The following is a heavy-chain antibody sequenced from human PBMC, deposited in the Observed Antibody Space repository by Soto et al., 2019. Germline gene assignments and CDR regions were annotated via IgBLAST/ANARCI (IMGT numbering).Heavy chain of an antibody. CDR1: GVTYSHYS. CDR2: ISGSGRDT. V-gene: IGHV3-23*01. CDR3: AKERLEEVGTFFEC. Sequence: GGALRLSCSASGVTYSHYSMSWVRRAPGKGLEWVSGISGSGRDTYYADSVKGRLTISRDNAKNTLFLQMNSLRAEDAASYYCAKERLEEVGTFFECWGRGLLVSVSS. D-gene: IGHD6-13*01. J-gene: IGHJ4*01.